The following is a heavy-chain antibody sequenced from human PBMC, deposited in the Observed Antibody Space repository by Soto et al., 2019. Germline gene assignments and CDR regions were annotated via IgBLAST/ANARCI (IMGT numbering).Heavy chain of an antibody. J-gene: IGHJ6*03. V-gene: IGHV4-59*08. D-gene: IGHD2-2*01. CDR2: IYYSGST. CDR1: GGSISSYY. CDR3: ARHSAYCSSSSCYFDVDYYYYYYMEV. Sequence: PSETLSLTCTVSGGSISSYYWSWIRQPPGKGLEWIGYIYYSGSTNYNPSLKSRVTISVDTTKNQFSLKLSSVTAADTAVYYCARHSAYCSSSSCYFDVDYYYYYYMEVWGKGTTVNVPS.